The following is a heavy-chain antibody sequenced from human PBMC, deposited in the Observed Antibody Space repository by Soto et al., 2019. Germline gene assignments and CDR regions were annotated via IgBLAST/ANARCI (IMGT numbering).Heavy chain of an antibody. CDR1: AYSNTIYG. J-gene: IGHJ6*03. CDR2: ISAYNGKA. CDR3: TSLRSEDYYYYYMDV. V-gene: IGHV1-18*01. Sequence: QVQLVQSGAEVKKPGASVKVSCKASAYSNTIYGINWVRQAPGQGLEWMGWISAYNGKAHYAQKVQDRLTVTTDTSTSTAYMELRILRSDDTAVYYCTSLRSEDYYYYYMDVWGKGTTVTVSS.